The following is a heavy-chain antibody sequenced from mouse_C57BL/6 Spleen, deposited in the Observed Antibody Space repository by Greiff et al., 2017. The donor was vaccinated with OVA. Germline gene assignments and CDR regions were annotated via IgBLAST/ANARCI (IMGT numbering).Heavy chain of an antibody. CDR2: IHPNSGST. CDR1: GYTFTSYW. CDR3: ARERGQLRLVDY. D-gene: IGHD3-2*02. Sequence: QVQLQQPGAELVKPGASVKLSCKASGYTFTSYWMHWVKQRPGQGLEWIGMIHPNSGSTNYNEKFKSKATLTVDKSSSTAYMQLSSLTSEDSAVYYCARERGQLRLVDYWGQGTTLTVSS. J-gene: IGHJ2*01. V-gene: IGHV1-64*01.